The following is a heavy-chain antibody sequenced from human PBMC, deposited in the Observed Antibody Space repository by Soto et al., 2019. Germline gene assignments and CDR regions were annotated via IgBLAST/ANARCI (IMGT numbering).Heavy chain of an antibody. CDR3: ARVRYYFDSSGLLWGYYFDS. J-gene: IGHJ4*02. CDR1: GGSISNFY. CDR2: IYYSGTT. V-gene: IGHV4-59*01. Sequence: SETLSLTCTVSGGSISNFYWSWIRQPPWKGLEWIGYIYYSGTTSYNPSLNSRVTISVDTSKNQFSLKLSSVTAADTAVYYCARVRYYFDSSGLLWGYYFDSRGQATLVTVYS. D-gene: IGHD3-22*01.